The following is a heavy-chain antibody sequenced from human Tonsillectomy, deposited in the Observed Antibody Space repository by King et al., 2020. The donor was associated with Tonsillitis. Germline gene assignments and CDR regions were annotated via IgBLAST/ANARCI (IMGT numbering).Heavy chain of an antibody. CDR3: ATTRQGYYYDSSGYLDAFDI. D-gene: IGHD3-22*01. Sequence: VQLVESGGGLVQPGGSLRLSCAASGFTFSSHGMNWVRQAPGKGLEGVSYIRSSSSTIYNADSVKGHFTISRDNAKNSLYLQMNSLIAEDTAVYYCATTRQGYYYDSSGYLDAFDIWGQGTMVTVSS. V-gene: IGHV3-48*01. CDR2: IRSSSSTI. J-gene: IGHJ3*02. CDR1: GFTFSSHG.